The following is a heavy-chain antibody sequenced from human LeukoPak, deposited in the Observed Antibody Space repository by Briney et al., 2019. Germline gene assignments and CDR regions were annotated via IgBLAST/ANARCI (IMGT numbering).Heavy chain of an antibody. V-gene: IGHV3-33*01. CDR2: IWYDGSNK. CDR3: ARDYDSSGYTHPGADY. D-gene: IGHD3-22*01. J-gene: IGHJ4*02. CDR1: GFTFSSYG. Sequence: GGSLRLSCAASGFTFSSYGMHWVRQAPGKGLEWVAVIWYDGSNKYYADSVKGRFTISRDNSKNTLYLQMNSLRAEDTAVYYCARDYDSSGYTHPGADYWGQGTLVTVSS.